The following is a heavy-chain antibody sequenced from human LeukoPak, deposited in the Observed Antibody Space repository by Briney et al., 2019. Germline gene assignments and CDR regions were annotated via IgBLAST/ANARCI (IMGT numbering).Heavy chain of an antibody. CDR1: GFAFSNYA. CDR2: LRGGGYSR. J-gene: IGHJ4*02. Sequence: GGSLRLSCAASGFAFSNYAMSWVPRAPGKGLEWVSSLRGGGYSRYYGDSVMGRFTISRDNSKNTLYLQMNSLRAEDTAVYYCAKAVRSMVTGGGYFDSWGQGTLVTVSS. CDR3: AKAVRSMVTGGGYFDS. D-gene: IGHD3-10*01. V-gene: IGHV3-23*01.